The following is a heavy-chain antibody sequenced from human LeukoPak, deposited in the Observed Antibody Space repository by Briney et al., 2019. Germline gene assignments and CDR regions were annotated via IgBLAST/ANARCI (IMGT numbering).Heavy chain of an antibody. CDR3: ARGPGYCSGGSCIYFDY. Sequence: GGSLRLSCAASGFTFDDYVMHWVRQAPGKGLEWVSCINSDGSSTSYADSVKGRFTISRDNAKNTLYLQMNSLRAEDTAVYYCARGPGYCSGGSCIYFDYWGQGTLVTVSS. CDR1: GFTFDDYV. D-gene: IGHD2-15*01. V-gene: IGHV3-74*01. CDR2: INSDGSST. J-gene: IGHJ4*02.